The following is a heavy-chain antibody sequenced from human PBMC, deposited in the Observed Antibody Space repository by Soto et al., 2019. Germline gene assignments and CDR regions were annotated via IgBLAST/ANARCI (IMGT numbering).Heavy chain of an antibody. J-gene: IGHJ3*02. D-gene: IGHD4-17*01. Sequence: ASVKVSCKASGYNFTSYAMHWVRQAPGQRLEWMGWINAGNGNTKYSQKFQGRVTITRDTSASTAYMELSSLRSEDTAVYYCARRGGDYGDYENAFDIWGQGTMVTVSS. CDR3: ARRGGDYGDYENAFDI. V-gene: IGHV1-3*01. CDR2: INAGNGNT. CDR1: GYNFTSYA.